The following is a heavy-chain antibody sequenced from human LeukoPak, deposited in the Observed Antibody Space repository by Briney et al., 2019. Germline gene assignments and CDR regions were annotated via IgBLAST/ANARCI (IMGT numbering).Heavy chain of an antibody. CDR3: AKAPGYSYGTYYGMDV. CDR2: IKEDGSEK. J-gene: IGHJ6*02. D-gene: IGHD5-18*01. CDR1: GFIFSRYW. Sequence: AGGSLRLSCAVSGFIFSRYWMSWVRQAPGRGLEWVANIKEDGSEKYYVDSVKGRFTISRDNAKNSLYLQMNSLRAEDTAVYYCAKAPGYSYGTYYGMDVWGQGTTVTVSS. V-gene: IGHV3-7*03.